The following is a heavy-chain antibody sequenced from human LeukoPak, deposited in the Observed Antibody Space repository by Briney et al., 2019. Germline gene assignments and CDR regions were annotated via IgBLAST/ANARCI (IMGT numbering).Heavy chain of an antibody. CDR2: VYYSGST. V-gene: IGHV4-39*01. J-gene: IGHJ4*02. CDR1: GGSISSSSFY. Sequence: SETLSLTCTVSGGSISSSSFYWGWIRQPPGKGLEWGGSVYYSGSTYYNPSLKSRVTISVDTSKNQFSLKLSSVTAADTAVYYCARVRRGIVVVPGGSYFDHWGQGTLVTVSS. D-gene: IGHD2-2*01. CDR3: ARVRRGIVVVPGGSYFDH.